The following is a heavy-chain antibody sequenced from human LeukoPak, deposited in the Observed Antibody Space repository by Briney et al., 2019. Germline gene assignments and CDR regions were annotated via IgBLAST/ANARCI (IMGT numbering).Heavy chain of an antibody. CDR3: ARDASLQTGAFDV. CDR2: IFHSGST. Sequence: PSGTLSLTCAVSGGSISRSDWWSWVRQSPGKGLELIGEIFHSGSTKYNPSLKSRVTISVDKSKNQFSLNLTSVTAADTAMYYCARDASLQTGAFDVWGQGTMVTVSS. J-gene: IGHJ3*01. CDR1: GGSISRSDW. D-gene: IGHD5-24*01. V-gene: IGHV4-4*02.